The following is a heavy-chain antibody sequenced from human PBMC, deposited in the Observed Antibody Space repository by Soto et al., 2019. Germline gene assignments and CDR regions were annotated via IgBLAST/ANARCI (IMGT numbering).Heavy chain of an antibody. CDR2: ITPKSGEI. CDR1: GYSFTDYH. V-gene: IGHV1-2*02. D-gene: IGHD1-26*01. CDR3: ARAPILGHTGDFDY. Sequence: QVHLVQSGAEVKRPGDSVKVSCKASGYSFTDYHIHWVRQAPGQGLEWMGRITPKSGEINYSPKLQGSVTLTRDTSIRGAYMELSKLGFVDTAVYYCARAPILGHTGDFDYWGQGTLATVSS. J-gene: IGHJ4*02.